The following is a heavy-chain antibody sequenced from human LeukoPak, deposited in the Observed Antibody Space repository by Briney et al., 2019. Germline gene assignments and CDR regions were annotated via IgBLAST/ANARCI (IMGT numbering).Heavy chain of an antibody. CDR2: INPSGGST. CDR1: GYSFTNYY. J-gene: IGHJ4*02. Sequence: GASVRVSCKASGYSFTNYYMHWVQQAPGQGLEWMTMINPSGGSTTYAQNFQDRVTVTRDMSTSTVYMELSSLTSEDTAVYYCARTRGYYFDYWGQGTLVTVSS. V-gene: IGHV1-46*01. CDR3: ARTRGYYFDY.